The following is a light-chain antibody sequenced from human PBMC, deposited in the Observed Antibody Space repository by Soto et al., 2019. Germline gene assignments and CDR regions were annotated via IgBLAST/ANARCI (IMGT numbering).Light chain of an antibody. CDR1: SSDVGGYNY. Sequence: QSALTQPASVSGSPGQWITISCTGTSSDVGGYNYVSWYQQHPGKAPKLMISEVSNRPSGVSNRVSGSKSGNTASLTISGLQAEDEADYYCSSYTSSSSLGVFGTGTKLTVL. J-gene: IGLJ1*01. V-gene: IGLV2-14*03. CDR2: EVS. CDR3: SSYTSSSSLGV.